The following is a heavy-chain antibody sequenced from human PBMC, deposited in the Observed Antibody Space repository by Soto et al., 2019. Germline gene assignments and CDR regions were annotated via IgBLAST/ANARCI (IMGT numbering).Heavy chain of an antibody. V-gene: IGHV3-21*01. CDR3: AKDLGQQLLTY. CDR2: ISTNSRYI. CDR1: GFTFTSYS. Sequence: PGGSLRLSCAASGFTFTSYSMNWVRQAPGKGLEWVSSISTNSRYINYADSVRGRFTISRDNAKKSLYLQMNSLRAEDTAVYYCAKDLGQQLLTYWGQGTLVTVSS. J-gene: IGHJ4*02. D-gene: IGHD6-13*01.